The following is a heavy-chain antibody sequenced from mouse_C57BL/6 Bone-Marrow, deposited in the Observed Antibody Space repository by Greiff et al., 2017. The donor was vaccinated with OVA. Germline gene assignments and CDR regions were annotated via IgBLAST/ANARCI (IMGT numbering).Heavy chain of an antibody. Sequence: EVNLVESGGGLVQPGGSLSLSCAASGFTFTDYYMSWVRQPPGKALEWLGFIRNKANGYTTEYSASVKGRFTISRDNSQSILYLQMNALRAEDSATYYCARLGLYYFDYWGQGTTLTVSS. D-gene: IGHD4-1*01. CDR2: IRNKANGYTT. J-gene: IGHJ2*01. V-gene: IGHV7-3*01. CDR3: ARLGLYYFDY. CDR1: GFTFTDYY.